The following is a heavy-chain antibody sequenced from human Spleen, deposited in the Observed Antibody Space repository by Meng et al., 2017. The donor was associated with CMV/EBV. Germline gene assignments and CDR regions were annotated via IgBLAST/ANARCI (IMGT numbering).Heavy chain of an antibody. Sequence: GESLKISCAASGFTFSSYLMAWFRQAPGKGLQWVATIKEDGSETYFLDSVKGRFTIARDNTKNSLDLQMNSLRGEDTAVYYCAKAGQRGVVGARYGMDVWGQGTTVTVSS. D-gene: IGHD1-26*01. CDR2: IKEDGSET. CDR3: AKAGQRGVVGARYGMDV. CDR1: GFTFSSYL. V-gene: IGHV3-7*03. J-gene: IGHJ6*02.